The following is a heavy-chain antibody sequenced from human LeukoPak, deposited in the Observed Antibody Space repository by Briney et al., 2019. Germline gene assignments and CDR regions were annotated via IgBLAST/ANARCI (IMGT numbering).Heavy chain of an antibody. Sequence: SETLSLTCAVYGGSFSGYYWSWIRQPPGKGLEWIGYIYYSGSTNYNPSLKSRVTISVDTSKNQFSLKLSSVTAADTAVYYCARVSDDSSGYYHYWGQGTLVTVSS. V-gene: IGHV4-59*01. CDR3: ARVSDDSSGYYHY. J-gene: IGHJ4*02. D-gene: IGHD3-22*01. CDR1: GGSFSGYY. CDR2: IYYSGST.